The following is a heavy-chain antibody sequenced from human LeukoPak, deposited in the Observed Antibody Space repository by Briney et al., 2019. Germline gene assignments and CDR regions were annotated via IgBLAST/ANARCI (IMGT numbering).Heavy chain of an antibody. J-gene: IGHJ5*01. V-gene: IGHV4-59*01. CDR3: ARERGDYDSDNWFDS. CDR1: GASIGSYF. CDR2: IYYGGGT. D-gene: IGHD4-17*01. Sequence: PSETLSLTCTVSGASIGSYFWSWIRQPPGKGLEWIGYIYYGGGTNYNPSFESRITISVDTSKNQISLNLMSVTAADTAIYYCARERGDYDSDNWFDSWGQGTLVTVSS.